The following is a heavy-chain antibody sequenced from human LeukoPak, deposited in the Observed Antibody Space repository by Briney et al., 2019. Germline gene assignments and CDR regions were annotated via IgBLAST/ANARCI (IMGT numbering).Heavy chain of an antibody. Sequence: ASVKVSCKVSGYTFTDYDINWVRQAPGQGLEWMGWMSPKSGNTGYAQKFQGRVTMTSYTSITTVYMELSSLGSEDTAVYYCARGHANYDALAGYSIYAMDVWGQGTTVTVSS. CDR3: ARGHANYDALAGYSIYAMDV. J-gene: IGHJ6*02. D-gene: IGHD3-9*01. CDR2: MSPKSGNT. CDR1: GYTFTDYD. V-gene: IGHV1-8*01.